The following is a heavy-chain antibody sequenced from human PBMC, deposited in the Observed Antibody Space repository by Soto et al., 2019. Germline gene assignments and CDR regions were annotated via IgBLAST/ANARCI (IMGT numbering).Heavy chain of an antibody. D-gene: IGHD5-12*01. V-gene: IGHV3-33*01. CDR1: GFTFSSYA. J-gene: IGHJ4*02. Sequence: GGSLRLSCAASGFTFSSYAMHLVSQAPGKGLEWVGFIWYDGSNTFYAESVKGRFTISRDNSKNTVYLQINALRAEDTAVYYCARDFSMVIVAPGYWGQGTLVTVSS. CDR2: IWYDGSNT. CDR3: ARDFSMVIVAPGY.